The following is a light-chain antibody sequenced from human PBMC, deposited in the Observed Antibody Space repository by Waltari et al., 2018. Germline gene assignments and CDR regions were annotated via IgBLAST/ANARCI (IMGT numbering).Light chain of an antibody. CDR2: DAS. CDR1: QSVSSY. Sequence: EIVLTQSPATLSLSPGERATLSCRASQSVSSYLAWYQQKPGQAPRLRIYDASNRATGSPARFSGSGSGTDFTLTISSLEPEDFAVYYCQQRSNWPPKWTFGQGTKVEIK. V-gene: IGKV3-11*01. CDR3: QQRSNWPPKWT. J-gene: IGKJ1*01.